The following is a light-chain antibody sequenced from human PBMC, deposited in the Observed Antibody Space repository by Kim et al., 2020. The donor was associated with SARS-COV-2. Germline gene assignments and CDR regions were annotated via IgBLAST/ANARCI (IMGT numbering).Light chain of an antibody. Sequence: EAVGDRVTITCRGSQSISSWLAWYQQRPGKAPSLLIYDASDLESGVPSRFSGSGSGTEFTLTISSLQPDDFATYYCQQYDSYSCSFGQGTKVDIK. V-gene: IGKV1-5*01. CDR2: DAS. CDR3: QQYDSYSCS. J-gene: IGKJ2*04. CDR1: QSISSW.